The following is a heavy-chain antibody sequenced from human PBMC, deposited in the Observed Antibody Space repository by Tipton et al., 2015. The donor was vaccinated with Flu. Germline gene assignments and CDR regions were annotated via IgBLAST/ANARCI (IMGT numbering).Heavy chain of an antibody. D-gene: IGHD6-19*01. CDR3: AKDGWDTSGWYPFDY. V-gene: IGHV3-9*01. CDR1: GFSINDYA. CDR2: INWDSGAT. J-gene: IGHJ4*02. Sequence: RSLRLSCAASGFSINDYAMHWVRQAPGKGLEWVSGINWDSGATAYAGSVKGRFTVSRDNAKNSLYLLINSLRAEDTAVYYCAKDGWDTSGWYPFDYWGQGTLVTVSS.